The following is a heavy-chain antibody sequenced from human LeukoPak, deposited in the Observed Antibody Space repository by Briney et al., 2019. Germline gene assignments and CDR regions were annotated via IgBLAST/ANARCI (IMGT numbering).Heavy chain of an antibody. CDR2: ISYDGSNK. Sequence: SCKAFGYTFTSNYMHWVRQAPGKGLEWVAVISYDGSNKYYADSVKGRFTISRDNSKNTLYLQMSSLRAEDTAVYYCAKDRDSGIIDYWGQGTLVTVSS. CDR3: AKDRDSGIIDY. D-gene: IGHD1-26*01. J-gene: IGHJ4*02. V-gene: IGHV3-30*18. CDR1: GYTFTSNY.